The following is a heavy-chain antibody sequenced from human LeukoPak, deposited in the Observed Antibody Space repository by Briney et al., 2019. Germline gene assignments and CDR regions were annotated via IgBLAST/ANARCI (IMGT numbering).Heavy chain of an antibody. D-gene: IGHD2-2*01. CDR2: INPNSGGT. CDR3: ARGGHIVVVPAAQGDY. Sequence: ASMRVSCKASGYTFTGYYMHWVRQAPGQGLEWVGWINPNSGGTNYAQKFQGRVTMTRDTSISTAYMELSRLRSDDTAVYYCARGGHIVVVPAAQGDYWGQGTLVTVSS. J-gene: IGHJ4*02. CDR1: GYTFTGYY. V-gene: IGHV1-2*02.